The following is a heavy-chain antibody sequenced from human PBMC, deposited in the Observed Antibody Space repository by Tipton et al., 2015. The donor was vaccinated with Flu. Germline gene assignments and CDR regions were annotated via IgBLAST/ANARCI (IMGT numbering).Heavy chain of an antibody. D-gene: IGHD1-26*01. V-gene: IGHV4-38-2*02. CDR3: SGTQGTFDI. CDR1: GYSISSGFY. J-gene: IGHJ3*02. Sequence: TLSLTCTVSGYSISSGFYWGWIRQPPGKGLEWIENIYHSGSTFYNPSLKSRVTISVDTSKNQFSLKLSSVTAADTAVYYCSGTQGTFDIWGQGTMVTVSS. CDR2: IYHSGST.